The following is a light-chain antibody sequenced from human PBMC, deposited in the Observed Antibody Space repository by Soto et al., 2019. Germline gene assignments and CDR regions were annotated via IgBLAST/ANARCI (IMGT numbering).Light chain of an antibody. CDR2: EVS. CDR1: SSDVGSYNL. V-gene: IGLV2-23*02. J-gene: IGLJ1*01. Sequence: QSALTQPASVSGSPGQSITISCTGASSDVGSYNLVSWYQQHPGKAPKLMIFEVSKRPSGVSNRFSGSKSGNTASLTISGLQDEDEAEYYCCSYATGSTYFFGTCNKLTVL. CDR3: CSYATGSTYF.